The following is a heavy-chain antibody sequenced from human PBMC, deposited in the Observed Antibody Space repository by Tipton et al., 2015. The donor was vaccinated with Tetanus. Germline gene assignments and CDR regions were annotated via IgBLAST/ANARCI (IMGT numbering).Heavy chain of an antibody. J-gene: IGHJ4*02. CDR1: GDRVSSNSVA. V-gene: IGHV6-1*01. CDR2: TYFRSKWFT. D-gene: IGHD3-16*01. CDR3: ARGGGGPPFDS. Sequence: GLVKPSQTLSLTCAISGDRVSSNSVAWNWIRQSPSRGLEWLGRTYFRSKWFTDFAPSVKSRITIEPDTSKNQFFLQLHSVTPDGSAGYFCARGGGGPPFDSWGQGTLVTVSS.